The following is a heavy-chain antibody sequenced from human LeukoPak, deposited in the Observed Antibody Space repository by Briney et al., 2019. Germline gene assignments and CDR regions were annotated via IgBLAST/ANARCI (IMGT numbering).Heavy chain of an antibody. CDR1: GDSISSSNYF. J-gene: IGHJ6*02. Sequence: SETLSLTCTVSGDSISSSNYFWGWIRQPPGKGLEWVGNIYHSWNTFYNPSPKSRVTISADTSKNQFSLKLTFVTVADTAVYYCARQLYSSATVWGQGTTVIVSS. CDR2: IYHSWNT. D-gene: IGHD6-25*01. CDR3: ARQLYSSATV. V-gene: IGHV4-39*01.